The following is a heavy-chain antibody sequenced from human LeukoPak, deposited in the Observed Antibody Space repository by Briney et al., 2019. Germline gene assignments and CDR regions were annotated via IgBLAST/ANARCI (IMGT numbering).Heavy chain of an antibody. D-gene: IGHD6-19*01. CDR1: GFAFSDYW. J-gene: IGHJ4*02. CDR2: IKKDGGDK. V-gene: IGHV3-7*03. CDR3: AKSPRGSSGWYGYFDY. Sequence: GGSLRLSCAASGFAFSDYWMSWVRQAPGKGLEWVANIKKDGGDKYYVESVKGRFTVSRDNAKNSLYLQMNSLRAEDTAVYYCAKSPRGSSGWYGYFDYWGQGTLVTVSS.